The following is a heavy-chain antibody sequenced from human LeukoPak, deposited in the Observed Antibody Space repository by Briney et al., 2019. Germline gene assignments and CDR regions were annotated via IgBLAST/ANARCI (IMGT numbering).Heavy chain of an antibody. V-gene: IGHV1-2*04. CDR2: INPNSGGT. CDR1: GYTFTGYY. D-gene: IGHD2-21*02. CDR3: VRGDNVVSTAMLLLRY. Sequence: AASVKVSCKASGYTFTGYYMHWVRQAPGQGLEWMGWINPNSGGTNYAQKFQGWVTMTRDTSISTAYMELSRLRSDDTAVYYCVRGDNVVSTAMLLLRYWGQGTLVAVSS. J-gene: IGHJ1*01.